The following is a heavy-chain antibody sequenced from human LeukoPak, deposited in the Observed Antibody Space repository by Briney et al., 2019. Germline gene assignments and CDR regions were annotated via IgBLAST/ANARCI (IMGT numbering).Heavy chain of an antibody. J-gene: IGHJ4*02. CDR2: ISSSSSYI. CDR1: GFTFSSYS. D-gene: IGHD3-9*01. CDR3: VIRLPHTTGYRFDD. Sequence: GGSLRLSCAASGFTFSSYSMNWVRQAPGKGLEWVSSISSSSSYIYYADSVKGRFTISRDNAKNSLYLQMNSLRAEDTAVYYCVIRLPHTTGYRFDDWGQGTLVTVSS. V-gene: IGHV3-21*01.